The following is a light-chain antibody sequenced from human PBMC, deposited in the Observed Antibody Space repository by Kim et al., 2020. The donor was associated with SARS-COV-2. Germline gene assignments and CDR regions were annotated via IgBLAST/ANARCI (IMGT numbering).Light chain of an antibody. J-gene: IGKJ4*01. CDR2: EAS. V-gene: IGKV3-11*01. CDR3: QHRRTRPLT. Sequence: EIVFTQSPATLSLSPGERATLSCRASQSVSSYLAWYQQKPGQAPRLLIYEASNRATGIPARFSGSGSGTDFTLTISSLEPEDFAIYYCQHRRTRPLTLGLGTKVEI. CDR1: QSVSSY.